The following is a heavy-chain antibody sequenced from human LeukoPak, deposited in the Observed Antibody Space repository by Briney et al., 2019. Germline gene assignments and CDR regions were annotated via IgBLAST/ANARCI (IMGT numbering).Heavy chain of an antibody. J-gene: IGHJ6*02. V-gene: IGHV3-23*01. D-gene: IGHD3-10*01. CDR2: IKSDGGAT. Sequence: GGSLRLSCAASGFTVSSNYMSWVRQAPGKGLEWVSSIKSDGGATYYAASVKGRFTISRDNSKNTLHLQLNSLRAEDTAVYYCAKSCGGTCYYYGMDVWGQGTTVTVYS. CDR1: GFTVSSNY. CDR3: AKSCGGTCYYYGMDV.